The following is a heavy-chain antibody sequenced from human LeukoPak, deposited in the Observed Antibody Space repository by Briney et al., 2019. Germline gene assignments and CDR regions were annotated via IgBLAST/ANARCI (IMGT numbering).Heavy chain of an antibody. Sequence: PGTSLRLSCAASGFSFSSYNLHWVRQAPGKGLKWLGFISYDGNIKYEDSVVGRLIISRDNSKNTLYLQMNSLRPEDTAMYYGGRYFVNDAKARFDSWGQGTLVTVSS. CDR1: GFSFSSYN. D-gene: IGHD3-9*01. V-gene: IGHV3-30*03. J-gene: IGHJ4*02. CDR3: GRYFVNDAKARFDS. CDR2: ISYDGNIK.